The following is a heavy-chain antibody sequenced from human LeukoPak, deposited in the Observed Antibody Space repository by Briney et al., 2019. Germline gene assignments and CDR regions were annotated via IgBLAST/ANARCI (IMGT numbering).Heavy chain of an antibody. CDR2: INQDGSVR. Sequence: PTGGSLRLSCAASGFTFNTYWMIWVRQAPGKGLDWVANINQDGSVRYYVASVKGRFTISRDNAKNLVHLQMNSLRAEDTAVYYCARKGLPDYWGQGTMVTVSS. J-gene: IGHJ4*02. V-gene: IGHV3-7*01. CDR1: GFTFNTYW. D-gene: IGHD2-21*02. CDR3: ARKGLPDY.